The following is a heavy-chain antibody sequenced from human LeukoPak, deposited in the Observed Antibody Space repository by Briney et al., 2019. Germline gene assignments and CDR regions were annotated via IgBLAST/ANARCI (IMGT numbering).Heavy chain of an antibody. J-gene: IGHJ4*02. CDR3: ARGLMGGYPRFDY. CDR1: GFIFSSYG. D-gene: IGHD3-22*01. CDR2: IQYDGSNQ. Sequence: GGSLRLSCAASGFIFSSYGMHWVRQAPGKGLEWVAFIQYDGSNQYYADSVKGRFTISRDNSKNTLYLQMNSLKDEDTALYYCARGLMGGYPRFDYWGQGTPVTVSS. V-gene: IGHV3-30*02.